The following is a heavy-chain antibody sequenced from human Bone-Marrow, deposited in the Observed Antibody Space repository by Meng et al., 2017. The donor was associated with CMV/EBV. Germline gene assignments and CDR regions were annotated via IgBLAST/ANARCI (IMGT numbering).Heavy chain of an antibody. D-gene: IGHD7-27*01. J-gene: IGHJ3*01. CDR1: GGSISSSSYY. CDR2: VFSSGGT. Sequence: SETLSLTCTVSGGSISSSSYYWGWIRQPPGKGPEWIGNVFSSGGTYYNTSLKSRVTVSADMSKNEFSLKLTSVTAADTGVYYCARGLTRAAFDLWGQGARVTVSS. CDR3: ARGLTRAAFDL. V-gene: IGHV4-39*01.